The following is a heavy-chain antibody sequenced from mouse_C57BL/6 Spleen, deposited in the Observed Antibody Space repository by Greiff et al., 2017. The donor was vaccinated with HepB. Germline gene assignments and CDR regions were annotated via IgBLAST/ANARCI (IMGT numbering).Heavy chain of an antibody. CDR2: INPNNDGT. Sequence: VQLKQSGPELVKPGASVKMSCKASGYTFTDYNMHWVKQSHGKSLEWIGYINPNNDGTSYNQKFKGKATLTVNKSSSTAYMELRSLTSEDSAVYDCARGIYEGYLYWYFDVWGTGTTVTVSS. J-gene: IGHJ1*03. CDR3: ARGIYEGYLYWYFDV. V-gene: IGHV1-22*01. CDR1: GYTFTDYN. D-gene: IGHD2-3*01.